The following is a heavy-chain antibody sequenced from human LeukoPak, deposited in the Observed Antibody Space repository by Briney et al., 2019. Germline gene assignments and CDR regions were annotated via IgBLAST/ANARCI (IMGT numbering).Heavy chain of an antibody. Sequence: SVKVSCKASGYTFTSYDISWVRQAPGQGLEWMGGIIPIFGTANYAQKFQGRVTITADESTSTAYMELSSLRSEDTAVYYCARGAAAHRLYYYYMDVWGKGTTVTVSS. D-gene: IGHD6-13*01. CDR2: IIPIFGTA. V-gene: IGHV1-69*13. CDR1: GYTFTSYD. CDR3: ARGAAAHRLYYYYMDV. J-gene: IGHJ6*03.